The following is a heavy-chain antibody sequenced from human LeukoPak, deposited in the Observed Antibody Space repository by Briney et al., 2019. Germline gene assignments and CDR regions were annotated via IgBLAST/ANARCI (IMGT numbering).Heavy chain of an antibody. V-gene: IGHV3-23*01. Sequence: GGSLRLSCVASGFTFSSYAMSWVRQAPGKGLEWVSGISGSADTAHSADSVKGRFTISRDNSKNTLFLQMHSLRADDTAVYYCTRDSGSAGGYDLGVYWGQGTLVTVSS. CDR3: TRDSGSAGGYDLGVY. CDR2: ISGSADTA. D-gene: IGHD5-12*01. CDR1: GFTFSSYA. J-gene: IGHJ4*02.